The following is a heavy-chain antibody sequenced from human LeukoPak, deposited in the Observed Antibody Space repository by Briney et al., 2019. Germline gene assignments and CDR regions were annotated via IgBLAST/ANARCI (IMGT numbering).Heavy chain of an antibody. CDR2: IGTAGDT. Sequence: GGSLRLSCAASGFTFSSYDMHWVRQATGKGLEWVSAIGTAGDTYYPGSVKGRFTISRENAKNSLYLQMNSLRAGDTAVYYCARGATGGGFDYWGQGTLVIVSS. CDR1: GFTFSSYD. J-gene: IGHJ4*02. V-gene: IGHV3-13*01. D-gene: IGHD3-16*01. CDR3: ARGATGGGFDY.